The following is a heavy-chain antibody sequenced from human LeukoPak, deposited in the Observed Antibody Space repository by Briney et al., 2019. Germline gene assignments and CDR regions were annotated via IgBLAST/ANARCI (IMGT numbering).Heavy chain of an antibody. V-gene: IGHV1-46*01. J-gene: IGHJ6*03. D-gene: IGHD1-14*01. CDR3: ARSSGRSTNREYMDV. Sequence: ASVKLSCTPSGYTFTIHWMRQAPGQALAWMGIINPSGGTTSYAQKFQGRVTMITDTCTSTVYMELSSLRPEDTDVYYCARSSGRSTNREYMDVWGKGTTVTVSS. CDR1: GYTFT. CDR2: INPSGGTT.